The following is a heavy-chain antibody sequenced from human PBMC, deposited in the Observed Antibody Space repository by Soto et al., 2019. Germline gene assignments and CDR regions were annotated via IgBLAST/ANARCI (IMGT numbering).Heavy chain of an antibody. CDR1: GESFSGYY. J-gene: IGHJ4*02. V-gene: IGHV4-34*01. CDR3: ARLPSSGSYFEY. CDR2: INRSGKT. D-gene: IGHD3-10*01. Sequence: QVQLQQWGAGLLKPSETLSLTCAVYGESFSGYYWSWIRQPPGKGLEWIGEINRSGKTNYNPSLKSRVTISVDTSKNQFYLKLSSVTAADTAVYYCARLPSSGSYFEYWGQGTLVTVSS.